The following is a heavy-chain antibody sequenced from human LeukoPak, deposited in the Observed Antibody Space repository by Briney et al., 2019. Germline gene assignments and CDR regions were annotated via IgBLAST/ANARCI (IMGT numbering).Heavy chain of an antibody. CDR3: AGLPNSDFWSGYYSGSFDI. CDR2: IYSSGST. J-gene: IGHJ3*02. CDR1: GGSISSDDYY. Sequence: PSETLSLTCTVSGGSISSDDYYWNWIRQPPGKGLEWIGYIYSSGSTYYSPSLKSRVIISLDTSKNQFSLKLSSVTAADTAVDYCAGLPNSDFWSGYYSGSFDIWGQGTVVTVSS. D-gene: IGHD3-3*01. V-gene: IGHV4-30-4*08.